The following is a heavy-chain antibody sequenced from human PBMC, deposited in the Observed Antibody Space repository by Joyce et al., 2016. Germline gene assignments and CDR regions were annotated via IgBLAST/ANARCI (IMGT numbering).Heavy chain of an antibody. J-gene: IGHJ4*02. CDR1: GFTFSSHG. Sequence: EVQLVESGGGLVQPGGSLRLSCAASGFTFSSHGLNWVRQAPVKGVEWLSDLEGRNERISYADSGRGRFTISRDNDKNSLYLQINSLRAEDTAIYYCARDLYGDYAFDYWGQGTLVTVSS. V-gene: IGHV3-48*04. CDR3: ARDLYGDYAFDY. CDR2: LEGRNERI. D-gene: IGHD4-17*01.